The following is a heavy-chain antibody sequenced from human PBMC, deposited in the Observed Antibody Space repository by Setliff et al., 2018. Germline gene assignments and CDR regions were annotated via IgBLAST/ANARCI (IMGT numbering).Heavy chain of an antibody. V-gene: IGHV3-21*04. Sequence: GGSLRLSCVASGFTFSSYWMSWVRQAPGKGLDWVSSIRSSGTSFYADSVKGRFTVSRDNAKNSVYLQMNSLRVEDTALYHCARNQGQRYYDSSGYLNWFDPWGQGTLVTVSS. CDR3: ARNQGQRYYDSSGYLNWFDP. D-gene: IGHD3-22*01. CDR2: IRSSGTS. J-gene: IGHJ5*02. CDR1: GFTFSSYW.